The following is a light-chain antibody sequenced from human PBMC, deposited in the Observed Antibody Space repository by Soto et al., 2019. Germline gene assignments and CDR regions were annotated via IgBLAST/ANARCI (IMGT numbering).Light chain of an antibody. J-gene: IGKJ3*01. CDR1: QSVSSY. CDR2: DAS. V-gene: IGKV3-11*01. CDR3: QQRSNWHRFT. Sequence: IVLTQSPATLPLYPGETATLSCRARQSVSSYLAWYQQKPGQAPRLLIYDASNWAPGIPARFSGIGSVTDFNLTIKSIEPEAFRGYYCQQRSNWHRFTIGPRTKVDIK.